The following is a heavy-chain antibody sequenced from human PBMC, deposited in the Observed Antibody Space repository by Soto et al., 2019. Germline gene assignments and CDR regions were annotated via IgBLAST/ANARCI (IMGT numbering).Heavy chain of an antibody. CDR3: ARGGYEILTGNYASFDY. J-gene: IGHJ4*02. V-gene: IGHV4-39*01. Sequence: PSETLSLTCTVSGGSISSSSYYWGWIRQPPGKGLEWIGSIYYSGSTYYNPSLKSRVTISVDTSKNQFSLKLSSVTAADTAVYYCARGGYEILTGNYASFDYWGQGPRVT. D-gene: IGHD3-9*01. CDR2: IYYSGST. CDR1: GGSISSSSYY.